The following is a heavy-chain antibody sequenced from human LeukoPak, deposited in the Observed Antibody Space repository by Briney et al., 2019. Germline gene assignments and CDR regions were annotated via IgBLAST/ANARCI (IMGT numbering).Heavy chain of an antibody. D-gene: IGHD6-6*01. J-gene: IGHJ5*02. CDR3: ARGSSSSPWDWFDP. V-gene: IGHV4-59*01. Sequence: SETLSLTCTVSGGTISSYYWSWIRQPPGKGLEWIGYIYYSGSTNYNPSLKSRVTISVDTSKNQFSLQLSSVTAADTAVYYCARGSSSSPWDWFDPWGQGTLVTVSS. CDR2: IYYSGST. CDR1: GGTISSYY.